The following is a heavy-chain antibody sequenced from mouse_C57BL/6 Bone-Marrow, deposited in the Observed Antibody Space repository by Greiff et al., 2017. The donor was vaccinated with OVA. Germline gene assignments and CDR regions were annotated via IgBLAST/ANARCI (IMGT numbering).Heavy chain of an antibody. J-gene: IGHJ1*03. CDR2: ISYDGSN. V-gene: IGHV3-6*01. Sequence: EVKLVESGPGLVKPSQSLSLTCSVTGYSISSGHYWNWIRQFPGNKLEWMGYISYDGSNNSNPSLKNRISITRDTSKNQFFLKLNSVTTEDTATYYCARQGDWYFDVWGTGTTVTGSS. CDR3: ARQGDWYFDV. CDR1: GYSISSGHY.